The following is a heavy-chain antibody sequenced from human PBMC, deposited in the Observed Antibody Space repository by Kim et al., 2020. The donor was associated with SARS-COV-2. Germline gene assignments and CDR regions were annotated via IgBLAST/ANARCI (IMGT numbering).Heavy chain of an antibody. D-gene: IGHD1-26*01. CDR3: ARARGSYSSGMDV. CDR2: ISYDGSNK. Sequence: GGSLRLSCAASGFTFSSYAMHWVRQAPGKGLEWVAVISYDGSNKYYADSVKGRFTISRDNSKNTLYLQMNSLRAEDTAVYYCARARGSYSSGMDVWGQGTTVTVSS. J-gene: IGHJ6*02. V-gene: IGHV3-30*04. CDR1: GFTFSSYA.